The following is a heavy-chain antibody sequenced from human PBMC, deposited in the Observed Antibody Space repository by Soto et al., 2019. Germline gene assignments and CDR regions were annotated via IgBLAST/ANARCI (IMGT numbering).Heavy chain of an antibody. Sequence: PGGSLRLSCAASGFTFSSYGMHWVRQSPGKGLELVAVISYDGSNKYYADSVKGRFTISRDNSKNTLYLQMNSLRAEDTAVYYCANDGYNPAWGQGTLVTVSS. D-gene: IGHD5-12*01. CDR1: GFTFSSYG. CDR3: ANDGYNPA. V-gene: IGHV3-30*18. J-gene: IGHJ5*02. CDR2: ISYDGSNK.